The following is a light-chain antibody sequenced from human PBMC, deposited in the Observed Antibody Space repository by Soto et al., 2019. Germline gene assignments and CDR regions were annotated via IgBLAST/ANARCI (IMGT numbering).Light chain of an antibody. Sequence: EIVLTQSPGTLSLSPGERATLSCRASQSVSSSYLAWYQQKPGQAPRLLIYGASSRATGIPDRFSGSGSGTDFTLTISRLEPEDFAVYYCQQYGNSPGYTFGQGTKLEIK. CDR1: QSVSSSY. V-gene: IGKV3-20*01. CDR3: QQYGNSPGYT. J-gene: IGKJ2*01. CDR2: GAS.